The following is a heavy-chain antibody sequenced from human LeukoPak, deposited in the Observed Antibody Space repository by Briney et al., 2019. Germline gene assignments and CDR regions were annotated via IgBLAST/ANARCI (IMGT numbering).Heavy chain of an antibody. D-gene: IGHD2-2*02. V-gene: IGHV1-18*01. J-gene: IGHJ6*02. CDR2: ISAYNGNT. CDR1: GYTFSSYG. Sequence: ASVKVSCKASGYTFSSYGISWVRQAPGQRLEWIGWISAYNGNTNYAQKLQGRVTMTTDTSTSTAYMELRSLRSVDTVVYYCARDGSSTSCYMKYYYGMDVWGQGTPVTVSS. CDR3: ARDGSSTSCYMKYYYGMDV.